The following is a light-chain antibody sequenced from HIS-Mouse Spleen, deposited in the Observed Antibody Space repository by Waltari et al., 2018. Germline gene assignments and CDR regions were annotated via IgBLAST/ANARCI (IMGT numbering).Light chain of an antibody. CDR1: QSVSSN. V-gene: IGKV3-15*01. CDR3: QQYNNWPPYT. CDR2: GAS. Sequence: EIVMTQSPATLSVSPGERATLSCRASQSVSSNLAWDKQKPGQVPRLLIYGASTRATGIPARFSGSGSGTEFTLTISSMQSEDFAVYYCQQYNNWPPYTFGQGTKLEIK. J-gene: IGKJ2*01.